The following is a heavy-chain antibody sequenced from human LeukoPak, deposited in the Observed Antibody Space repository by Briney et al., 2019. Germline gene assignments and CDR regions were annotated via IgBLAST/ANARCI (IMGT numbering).Heavy chain of an antibody. J-gene: IGHJ2*01. CDR1: GGSISSYY. Sequence: PSETLSLTCTVSGGSISSYYWSWIRQPPGKGLEWIGYIYYSGSTNYNPSLKSRVTISVDTSKNQFSLKLSSVTAADTAVYYCAKIERWLVHGFDLWGRGTLVTVSS. D-gene: IGHD6-19*01. V-gene: IGHV4-59*01. CDR2: IYYSGST. CDR3: AKIERWLVHGFDL.